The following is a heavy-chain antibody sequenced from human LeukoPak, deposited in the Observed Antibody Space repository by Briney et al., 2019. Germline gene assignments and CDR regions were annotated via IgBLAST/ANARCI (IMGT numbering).Heavy chain of an antibody. CDR3: ARDYADYVGYFFFDY. J-gene: IGHJ4*02. Sequence: GGSLRLSCAASGINFRSSGMHWVRQAPGKGLEWVTFIQNDGSDKSYAASVKGRFTISRDNSKNTVYLHMNSLRAEDTAVYYCARDYADYVGYFFFDYWGQGTLVTVSS. CDR1: GINFRSSG. D-gene: IGHD4-17*01. CDR2: IQNDGSDK. V-gene: IGHV3-30*02.